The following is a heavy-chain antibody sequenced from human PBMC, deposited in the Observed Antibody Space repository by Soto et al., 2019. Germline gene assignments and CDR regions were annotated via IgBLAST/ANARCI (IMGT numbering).Heavy chain of an antibody. V-gene: IGHV1-2*02. CDR2: IDPRNGGT. CDR3: ARDDYGIYSY. J-gene: IGHJ4*02. D-gene: IGHD1-26*01. CDR1: GYTITAYY. Sequence: SVKVSCKASGYTITAYYIHWVRQAPGQGLEWMGWIDPRNGGTVYAQKFQGRVTMTRDTSISTVYMDLSGLGSDDTALYFCARDDYGIYSYWGQGSLVTVSS.